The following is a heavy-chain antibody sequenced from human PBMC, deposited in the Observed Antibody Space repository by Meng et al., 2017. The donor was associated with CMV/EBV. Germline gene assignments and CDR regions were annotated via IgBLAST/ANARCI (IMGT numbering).Heavy chain of an antibody. CDR1: GCTFTGNY. V-gene: IGHV1-2*02. D-gene: IGHD1-7*01. CDR3: ATYIGNYINRYFDL. CDR2: INPHSGGT. J-gene: IGHJ2*01. Sequence: VQLGRSGSGLKKPWASRNVSCTASGCTFTGNYWRRWGQDPGQGVEWMGWINPHSGGTNYAQTFQGRVTMTRDKSISKAYMKLSRLRSDDTAVYYCATYIGNYINRYFDLWGRGTLVTVSS.